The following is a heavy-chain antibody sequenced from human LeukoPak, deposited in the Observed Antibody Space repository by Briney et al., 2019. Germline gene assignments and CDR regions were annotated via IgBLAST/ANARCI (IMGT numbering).Heavy chain of an antibody. D-gene: IGHD3-10*01. Sequence: ASVKVSCKTSGYVFTAYYIHWVRQAPGQGLEWLRFVKPDTGATNSAQQLQGRVSMTSDASVTTAYMELSGLTSDDTALYFCARERPTLLTRIRGIATAPDHWGQGTLVTVSS. CDR1: GYVFTAYY. V-gene: IGHV1-2*02. J-gene: IGHJ5*02. CDR2: VKPDTGAT. CDR3: ARERPTLLTRIRGIATAPDH.